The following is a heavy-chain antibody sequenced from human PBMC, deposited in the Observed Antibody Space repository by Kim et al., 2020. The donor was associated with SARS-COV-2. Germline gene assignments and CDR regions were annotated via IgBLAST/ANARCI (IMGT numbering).Heavy chain of an antibody. CDR3: TTDMTTVVNYYYYGMDV. CDR1: GLTFSNAW. J-gene: IGHJ6*02. Sequence: GGSLRLSCAASGLTFSNAWMSWVRQAPGKGLEWVGRIKSKTDGGTTDYAAPVKGRFTISRDDSKNTLYLQMNSLKTEDTAVYYCTTDMTTVVNYYYYGMDVWGQGTTVTVSS. V-gene: IGHV3-15*01. CDR2: IKSKTDGGTT. D-gene: IGHD4-4*01.